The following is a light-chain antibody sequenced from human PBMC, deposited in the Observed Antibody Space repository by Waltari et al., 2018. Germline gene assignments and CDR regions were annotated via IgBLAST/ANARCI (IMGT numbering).Light chain of an antibody. Sequence: QSVLTQPPSASATPGQRVTISCSGSSPNIGSNIVNWYQQVPGTTPNLLIYRNEQRPSGVPDRFSGSKSGTSASLAISGLRSEDEADYYCAAWDDTLNGRWEFGGGTKLTVL. CDR2: RNE. V-gene: IGLV1-44*01. CDR3: AAWDDTLNGRWE. J-gene: IGLJ3*02. CDR1: SPNIGSNI.